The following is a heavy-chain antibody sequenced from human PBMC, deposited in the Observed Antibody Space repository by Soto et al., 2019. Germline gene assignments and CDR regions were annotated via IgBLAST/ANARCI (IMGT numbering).Heavy chain of an antibody. Sequence: GGSLRLSCAASVFTFSSYGMHWVRQAPGKGLEWVAVISYDGSNKYYADSVKGRFTISRDNSKNTLYLQMNSLRAEDTAVYYCAKDAHSRIRWPHYFEYWGQGTMVTVSS. CDR2: ISYDGSNK. J-gene: IGHJ4*02. CDR1: VFTFSSYG. V-gene: IGHV3-30*18. CDR3: AKDAHSRIRWPHYFEY. D-gene: IGHD4-17*01.